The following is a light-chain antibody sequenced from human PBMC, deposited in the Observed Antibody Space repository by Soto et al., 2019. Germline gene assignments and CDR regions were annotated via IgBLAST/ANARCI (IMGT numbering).Light chain of an antibody. J-gene: IGKJ1*01. CDR2: AAS. CDR3: QQYCSTLTWT. CDR1: KSVSSSY. Sequence: VLTASPFTRFVSXVVGSPLSXXXXKSVSSSYLAWYQQKPGQAPKLLIYAASSWDSGIPDRFSGSGSGTDFTLTISRLQPEDFGVYYCQQYCSTLTWTFGQGTKVDIK. V-gene: IGKV3-20*01.